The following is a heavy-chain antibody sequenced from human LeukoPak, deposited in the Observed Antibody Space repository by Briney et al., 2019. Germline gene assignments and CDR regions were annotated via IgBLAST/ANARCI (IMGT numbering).Heavy chain of an antibody. CDR1: GFNFNTYW. V-gene: IGHV3-74*01. CDR2: INNDGSVT. J-gene: IGHJ4*02. Sequence: GGSLRLSCSTSGFNFNTYWMHWVRHAPGKGLVWVSRINNDGSVTDYADSVKGRFTISRDNAKNTLYLHMSGLRAEDTAVYYCARALTGTYEYWGQGTLVTVSS. CDR3: ARALTGTYEY. D-gene: IGHD1-1*01.